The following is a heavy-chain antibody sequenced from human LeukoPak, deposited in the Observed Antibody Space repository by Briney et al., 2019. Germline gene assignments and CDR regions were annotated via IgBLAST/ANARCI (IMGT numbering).Heavy chain of an antibody. Sequence: GGSLRLSCAASGFTFSSYAMSWDRQAPGKGLEWVSAISGSGGSTYYADSVKGRFTISRDNSKNTLYLQMNSLRAEDTAVYYCAKVYSGSYYAGEYFDYWGQGTLVTVSS. CDR2: ISGSGGST. CDR1: GFTFSSYA. CDR3: AKVYSGSYYAGEYFDY. J-gene: IGHJ4*02. V-gene: IGHV3-23*01. D-gene: IGHD1-26*01.